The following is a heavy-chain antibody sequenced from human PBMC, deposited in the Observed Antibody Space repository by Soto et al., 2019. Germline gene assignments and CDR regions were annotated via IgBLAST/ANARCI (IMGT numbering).Heavy chain of an antibody. V-gene: IGHV1-8*02. CDR2: MNPNSGNT. CDR1: GCTFTNYA. J-gene: IGHJ4*02. CDR3: ARERTVAGNDY. Sequence: ASVKVSCKGSGCTFTNYAMHWVRQAPGQGLEWMGWMNPNSGNTGYAQKFQGRVTMTRNTSISTAYMELSSLRSEDTAVYYCARERTVAGNDYWGQGTLVTVSS. D-gene: IGHD6-19*01.